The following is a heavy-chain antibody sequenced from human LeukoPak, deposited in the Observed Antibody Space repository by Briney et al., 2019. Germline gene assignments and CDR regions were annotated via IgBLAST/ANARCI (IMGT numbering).Heavy chain of an antibody. D-gene: IGHD5-12*01. J-gene: IGHJ4*02. CDR3: AKDSSGYDRVMYQFDY. CDR1: GFTFYTYA. Sequence: GGSLRLSCAASGFTFYTYAMSWVRQAPGRGLEWVSAISGSGGSTWYADSVKGRFTISRDNSKNTLYLQMNGLRAEDTAVYYCAKDSSGYDRVMYQFDYWGQGTLVTVSS. CDR2: ISGSGGST. V-gene: IGHV3-23*01.